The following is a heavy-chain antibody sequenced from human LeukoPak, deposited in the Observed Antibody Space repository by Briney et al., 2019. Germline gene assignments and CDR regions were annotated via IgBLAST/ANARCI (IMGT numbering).Heavy chain of an antibody. V-gene: IGHV4-39*02. J-gene: IGHJ4*02. CDR3: ARDGYSYGYVY. Sequence: LSETLSLTCTVSGGSISSSSYYWGWIRQPPGKGLEWIGSIYYSGSTYYNPSLKSRVTISVDTSKNQFSLKLSSVTAADTAVYYCARDGYSYGYVYWGQGTLVTVSS. CDR1: GGSISSSSYY. D-gene: IGHD5-18*01. CDR2: IYYSGST.